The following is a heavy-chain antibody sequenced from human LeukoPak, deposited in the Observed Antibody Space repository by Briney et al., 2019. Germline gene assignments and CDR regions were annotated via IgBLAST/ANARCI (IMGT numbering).Heavy chain of an antibody. V-gene: IGHV1-2*02. D-gene: IGHD3-3*01. J-gene: IGHJ4*02. CDR3: AKFSSMFYDFWSGYSTNHYFDS. CDR1: GYTFTGYY. Sequence: ASVKVSCKASGYTFTGYYMHWVRQAPGQGLEWMGWINPNSGGTNYAQKFQGRVTMTRDTSISTAYMELSRLRSDDTAVYYCAKFSSMFYDFWSGYSTNHYFDSWGQGTLVSVSS. CDR2: INPNSGGT.